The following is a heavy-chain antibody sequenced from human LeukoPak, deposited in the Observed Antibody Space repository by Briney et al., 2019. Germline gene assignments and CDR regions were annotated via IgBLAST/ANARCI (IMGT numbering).Heavy chain of an antibody. Sequence: GRSLRLSCAASGFTFDDYAMHWVRQAPGKGLEWVSGISWNSGSIGYADSVKGRFTISRDNAKNSLYLQMNSLRAEDTAVYYCARSYRRWDQRFDYWGQGTLVTVSS. J-gene: IGHJ4*02. CDR3: ARSYRRWDQRFDY. CDR1: GFTFDDYA. D-gene: IGHD1-26*01. CDR2: ISWNSGSI. V-gene: IGHV3-9*01.